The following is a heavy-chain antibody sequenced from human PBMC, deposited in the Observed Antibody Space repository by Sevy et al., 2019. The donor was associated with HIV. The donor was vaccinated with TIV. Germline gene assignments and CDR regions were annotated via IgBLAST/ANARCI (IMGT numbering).Heavy chain of an antibody. J-gene: IGHJ4*02. V-gene: IGHV1-69*13. CDR2: IIPIFGTT. CDR3: ARLYYDSSGYYAHFDY. Sequence: ASVKVSCKAFGGTFSSYAISCVRRAPGQGLEWMGGIIPIFGTTNDAQKFQGRVTITADESTNTAYMELSSLRSEDTAVYYCARLYYDSSGYYAHFDYWGQGTLVTVSS. CDR1: GGTFSSYA. D-gene: IGHD3-22*01.